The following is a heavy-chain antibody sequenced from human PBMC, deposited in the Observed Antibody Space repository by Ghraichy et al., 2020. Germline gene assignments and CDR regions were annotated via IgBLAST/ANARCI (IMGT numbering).Heavy chain of an antibody. J-gene: IGHJ3*02. CDR2: IYYSGST. D-gene: IGHD7-27*01. V-gene: IGHV4-30-4*01. CDR3: ARDYWGSTRRAFDI. Sequence: SETLSLTCTISGASISSGDSYWTWIRQSPERGLEWIGYIYYSGSTYYNPSLKSRVTISIDPSKTKFSLSLKSVTAADTALYYCARDYWGSTRRAFDIWGHGTKVTVS. CDR1: GASISSGDSY.